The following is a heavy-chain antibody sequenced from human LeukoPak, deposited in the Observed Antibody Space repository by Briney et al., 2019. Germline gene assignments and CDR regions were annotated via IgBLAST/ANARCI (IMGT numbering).Heavy chain of an antibody. D-gene: IGHD3-10*01. CDR1: GGSFSGYY. Sequence: SETLSLTCAVYGGSFSGYYWSWIRQPPGKGLEWIGEINHSGSTNYNPSLKSRVTISVDTSKNQFSLKLSSLTAADTAVYYCAIRRVWFGVSFDYWGQGTLVTVSS. CDR3: AIRRVWFGVSFDY. V-gene: IGHV4-34*01. CDR2: INHSGST. J-gene: IGHJ4*02.